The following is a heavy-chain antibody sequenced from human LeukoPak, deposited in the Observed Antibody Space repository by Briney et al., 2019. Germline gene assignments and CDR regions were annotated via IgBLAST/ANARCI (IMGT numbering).Heavy chain of an antibody. D-gene: IGHD3-10*01. CDR1: GGSISSYY. CDR2: TYYSGST. J-gene: IGHJ5*02. CDR3: ARGSLNYGSGSYYRGWFDP. Sequence: PSETLSLTCTVSGGSISSYYWSWIRQPPGKGLEWIGYTYYSGSTNYNPSLKSRVTISVDTSKNQFSLKLSSVTAADTAVYYCARGSLNYGSGSYYRGWFDPWGQGTLVTVSS. V-gene: IGHV4-59*01.